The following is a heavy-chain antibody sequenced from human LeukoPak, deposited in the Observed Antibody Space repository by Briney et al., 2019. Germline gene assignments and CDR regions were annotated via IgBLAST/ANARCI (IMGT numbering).Heavy chain of an antibody. CDR2: IGSSSSYI. V-gene: IGHV3-21*01. J-gene: IGHJ4*02. Sequence: PGGSLRLSCAASGFSFSSYSMNWVRQAPGKGLEWVSSIGSSSSYIYYADSVKGRFTISRDKAKNSLYLQMNGLRAEDTAVYYCARDGLSGYSYGFCDYWGQGTLVTVSS. D-gene: IGHD5-18*01. CDR3: ARDGLSGYSYGFCDY. CDR1: GFSFSSYS.